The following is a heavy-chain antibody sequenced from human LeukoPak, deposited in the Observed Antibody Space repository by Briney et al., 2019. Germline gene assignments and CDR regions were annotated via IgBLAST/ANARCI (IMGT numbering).Heavy chain of an antibody. CDR2: ISSSSTTI. J-gene: IGHJ5*02. D-gene: IGHD6-13*01. CDR3: ARAGRSSSWFAWFDP. CDR1: GFTFSSYS. Sequence: GGSLRLSCAASGFTFSSYSMIWVRQAPGKGLEWVSYISSSSTTIYYADSVKGRFTISRDNAKNSLYLQMNSLRAEDTAVYYCARAGRSSSWFAWFDPWGQGTLVTVSS. V-gene: IGHV3-48*04.